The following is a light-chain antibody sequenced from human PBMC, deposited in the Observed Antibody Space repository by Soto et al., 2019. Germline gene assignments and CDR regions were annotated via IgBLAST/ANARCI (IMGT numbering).Light chain of an antibody. V-gene: IGKV3-15*01. Sequence: EIVMTQSPATLSVSPGERATLSCRASQSVSSNLVWYQQKPGQAPRLLIYGASTRATGIPARFSGSGSGTEFTLTISSLQSEDFAVYYCQQYNNWPRTFGQGTEGEIK. CDR1: QSVSSN. J-gene: IGKJ1*01. CDR2: GAS. CDR3: QQYNNWPRT.